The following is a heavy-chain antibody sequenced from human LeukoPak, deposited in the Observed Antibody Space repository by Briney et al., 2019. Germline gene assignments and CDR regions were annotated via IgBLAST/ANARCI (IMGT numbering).Heavy chain of an antibody. D-gene: IGHD1-1*01. CDR3: ARFRRNDRFYYYYGMDV. CDR2: ISWNSGSI. J-gene: IGHJ6*02. Sequence: PGRSLRLSCAASGFTFDDYAIHWVRQAPGKGLEWVSGISWNSGSIGYADSVKGRFTISRDNAKNSLYLQMNSLRAEDTAVYYCARFRRNDRFYYYYGMDVWGQGTTVTVSS. V-gene: IGHV3-9*01. CDR1: GFTFDDYA.